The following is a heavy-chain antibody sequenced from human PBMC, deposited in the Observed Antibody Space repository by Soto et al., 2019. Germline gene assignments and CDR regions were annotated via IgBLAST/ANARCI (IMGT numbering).Heavy chain of an antibody. Sequence: GGSLRLSCAASGFTFSSYAMSWVRQAPGKGLGWVSAISGSGGSTYYADSVKGRFTISRDNSKNTLYLQMNSLRAEDTAVYYCAKGYFDWLLVPFDYWGQGTLVTVSS. CDR2: ISGSGGST. D-gene: IGHD3-9*01. CDR1: GFTFSSYA. V-gene: IGHV3-23*01. CDR3: AKGYFDWLLVPFDY. J-gene: IGHJ4*02.